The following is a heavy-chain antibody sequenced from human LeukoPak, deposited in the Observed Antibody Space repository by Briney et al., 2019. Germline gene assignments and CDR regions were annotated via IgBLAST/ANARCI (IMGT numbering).Heavy chain of an antibody. J-gene: IGHJ4*02. CDR2: VSCSTGSI. D-gene: IGHD6-19*01. CDR1: GFVFGDYA. CDR3: ERGAYIAVPGTPFVL. Sequence: GGSLRRSCTASGFVFGDYAMHWVRQAPGKGLHWVSSVSCSTGSIGYGDSVKGRFTISRDNAKNSVFLEMKSLRPDDTALYFCERGAYIAVPGTPFVLWRQGTRVIVSS. V-gene: IGHV3-9*01.